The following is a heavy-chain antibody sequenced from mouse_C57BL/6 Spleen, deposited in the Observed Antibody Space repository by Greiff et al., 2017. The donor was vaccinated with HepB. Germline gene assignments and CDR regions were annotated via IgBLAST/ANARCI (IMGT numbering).Heavy chain of an antibody. D-gene: IGHD2-1*01. CDR1: GFTFSSYG. CDR3: ARGGSMVTTFYAMDY. V-gene: IGHV5-6*01. Sequence: EVQLVESGGDLVKPGGSLTLSCAASGFTFSSYGMSWVRQTPDKRLEWVATISSGGSYTYYPDSVKGRFTISRDNAKNTLYLQMSSLKSEDTAMYYCARGGSMVTTFYAMDYWGQGTSVTVSS. J-gene: IGHJ4*01. CDR2: ISSGGSYT.